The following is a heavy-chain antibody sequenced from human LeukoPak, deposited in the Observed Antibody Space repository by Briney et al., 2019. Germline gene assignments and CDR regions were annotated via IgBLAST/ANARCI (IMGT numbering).Heavy chain of an antibody. Sequence: AGGSLRLSCAASGFTFSSYEMNWVRQALGKGLEWVSYISSSGSTIYYADSVKGRFTISRDNAKNSLYLQMNSLRAEDTAVYYCATRADYFDYWGQGTLVTVSS. CDR2: ISSSGSTI. D-gene: IGHD1-26*01. CDR1: GFTFSSYE. V-gene: IGHV3-48*03. CDR3: ATRADYFDY. J-gene: IGHJ4*02.